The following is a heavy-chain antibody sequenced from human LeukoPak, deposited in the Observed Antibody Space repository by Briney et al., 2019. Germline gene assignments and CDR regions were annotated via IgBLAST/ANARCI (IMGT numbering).Heavy chain of an antibody. Sequence: PSETLSLTCTVSGGSISSYYWSWIRQPAGKGLEWIGRIYTSGSTNYNPSLKSRVTMSVDTSKNQFSLKLSSVTDADTAVYYCARSSYDSSGWYLEFDYWGQGTLVTVSS. J-gene: IGHJ4*02. V-gene: IGHV4-4*07. CDR3: ARSSYDSSGWYLEFDY. D-gene: IGHD6-19*01. CDR2: IYTSGST. CDR1: GGSISSYY.